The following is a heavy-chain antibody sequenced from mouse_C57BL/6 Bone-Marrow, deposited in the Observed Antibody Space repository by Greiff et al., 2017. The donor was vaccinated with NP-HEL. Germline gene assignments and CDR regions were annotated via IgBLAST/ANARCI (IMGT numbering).Heavy chain of an antibody. J-gene: IGHJ2*01. D-gene: IGHD1-1*01. Sequence: EVQLMESEGGLVQPGSSMKLSCTASGFTFSDYYMAWVRQVPEKGLEWVANINYDGSSTYYLDSLKSRFIISRDNAKNILYLQMSSLKSEDTATYYCARDYYGSIDYWGQGTTLTVSS. CDR3: ARDYYGSIDY. V-gene: IGHV5-16*01. CDR1: GFTFSDYY. CDR2: INYDGSST.